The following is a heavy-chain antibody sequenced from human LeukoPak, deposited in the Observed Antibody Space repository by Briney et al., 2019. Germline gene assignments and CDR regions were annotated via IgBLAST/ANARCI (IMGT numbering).Heavy chain of an antibody. CDR1: GFTFSAYI. CDR3: ARERTCSSASCPLDV. Sequence: GGSLRLSCAASGFTFSAYIMSWVRQAPGKGLEWVSSISSGSTYIYDADSLKDRFTIPRDNAKNSLYLQMSSLRAEDTAVYYCARERTCSSASCPLDVWGQGTTVTVSS. CDR2: ISSGSTYI. J-gene: IGHJ6*02. V-gene: IGHV3-21*01. D-gene: IGHD2-2*01.